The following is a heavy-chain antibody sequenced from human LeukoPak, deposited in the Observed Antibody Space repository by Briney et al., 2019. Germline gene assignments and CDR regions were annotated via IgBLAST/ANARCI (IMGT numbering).Heavy chain of an antibody. D-gene: IGHD1-26*01. J-gene: IGHJ5*02. V-gene: IGHV3-30*02. CDR3: GRDRGASGAS. Sequence: GGSLRLSCAASGFTFSSYGMHWVRQAPGKGLEWVAFIRFDGSYKDYADSVKGRFTISRDSSTNTLHLQLSSLRADDTAVYYCGRDRGASGASWGQGTLVTVSS. CDR1: GFTFSSYG. CDR2: IRFDGSYK.